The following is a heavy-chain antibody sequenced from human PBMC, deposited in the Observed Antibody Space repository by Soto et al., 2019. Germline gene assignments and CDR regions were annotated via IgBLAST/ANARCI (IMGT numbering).Heavy chain of an antibody. V-gene: IGHV4-31*03. Sequence: SETLSLTCTVSGGSIYTGGFYWSWIRQLPGKGPEWLGYIYYTGSTQYTPSLKSRLTISTDTSDNQFSLRLTSVTAADTAVYYCATSLVTSRTRVDYWGQGTLVTVSS. CDR1: GGSIYTGGFY. J-gene: IGHJ4*02. CDR3: ATSLVTSRTRVDY. CDR2: IYYTGST. D-gene: IGHD1-26*01.